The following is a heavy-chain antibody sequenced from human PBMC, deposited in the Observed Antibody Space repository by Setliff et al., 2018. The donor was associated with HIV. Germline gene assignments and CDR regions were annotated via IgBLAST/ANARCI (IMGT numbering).Heavy chain of an antibody. D-gene: IGHD3-22*01. V-gene: IGHV1-69*13. CDR1: GGTFSSYP. Sequence: SVKVSCKASGGTFSSYPISWVRQAPGQGLEWMGGIIPIFGTTHYAQKFQGRVTVTADESTSTAYMELSSLRSEDTAVYSCAKGGYYDSTGYYYYYLYYLDEWGKGTTVTVSS. CDR2: IIPIFGTT. CDR3: AKGGYYDSTGYYYYYLYYLDE. J-gene: IGHJ6*03.